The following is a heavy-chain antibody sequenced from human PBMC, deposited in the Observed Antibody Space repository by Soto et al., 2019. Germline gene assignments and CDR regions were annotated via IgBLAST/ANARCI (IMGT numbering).Heavy chain of an antibody. CDR3: ARAGDYDILTGYPVNFDY. CDR2: IYYSGST. Sequence: PSETLSLTCTVSGGSISSYYWSWIRQPTGKGLEWIGYIYYSGSTNYNPSLKSRVTISVDTSKNQFSLKLSSVTAADTAVYYCARAGDYDILTGYPVNFDYWGQGTLVTVSS. CDR1: GGSISSYY. V-gene: IGHV4-59*01. D-gene: IGHD3-9*01. J-gene: IGHJ4*02.